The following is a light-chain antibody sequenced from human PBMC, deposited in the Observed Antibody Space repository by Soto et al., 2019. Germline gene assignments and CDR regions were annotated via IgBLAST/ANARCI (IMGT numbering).Light chain of an antibody. CDR3: QSYDSSLSGCV. J-gene: IGLJ3*02. V-gene: IGLV1-40*01. Sequence: QAVLTQPPSVSGAPGQRVTISCTGSSSNIGAGYDVHWYHQLPGTAPKLLIYGNSNRPSGVPDRFSGSKSGTSASLAITGLQAEDEADYYCQSYDSSLSGCVFGGGTKVTVL. CDR2: GNS. CDR1: SSNIGAGYD.